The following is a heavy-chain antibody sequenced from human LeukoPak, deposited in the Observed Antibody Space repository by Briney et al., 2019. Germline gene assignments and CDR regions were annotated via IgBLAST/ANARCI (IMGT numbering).Heavy chain of an antibody. V-gene: IGHV4-59*01. Sequence: PSETLSXXCSVSGGPXXXXXXXWIRQPPGXXLXXXXXMFYSGDSSYNPSLXXXVTISIDMSKNHFSLTLSSVTAADTAVYYCARLNRGGSGWSIFDFWGQGSLVTVSS. CDR3: ARLNRGGSGWSIFDF. CDR1: GGPXXXXX. J-gene: IGHJ4*02. D-gene: IGHD6-19*01. CDR2: MFYSGDS.